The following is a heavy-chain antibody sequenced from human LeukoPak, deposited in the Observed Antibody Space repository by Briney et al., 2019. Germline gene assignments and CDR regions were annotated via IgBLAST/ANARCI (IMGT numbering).Heavy chain of an antibody. J-gene: IGHJ4*02. CDR2: ISASGGNT. CDR1: GFTFDNYA. CDR3: AKKRMAVAGIPYFDY. V-gene: IGHV3-23*01. D-gene: IGHD6-19*01. Sequence: GGSLRLSCAASGFTFDNYAMHWVRQAPGKGLEWVSGISASGGNTYYADSVKGRFTTSRDNSKNTLYLQMNSLRAEDTAVYYCAKKRMAVAGIPYFDYWGQGTLVTVSS.